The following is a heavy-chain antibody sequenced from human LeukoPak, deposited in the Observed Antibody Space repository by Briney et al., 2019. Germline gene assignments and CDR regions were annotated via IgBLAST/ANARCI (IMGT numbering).Heavy chain of an antibody. CDR1: GFTFSSYA. CDR2: ISSSSSYI. Sequence: PGRSLRLSCAASGFTFSSYAMHWVRQAPGKGLEWVSSISSSSSYIYYADSVKGRFTISRDNAKNSLYLQMNSLRAEDTAVYYCASAIPSIAAAGTYYWGQGTLVTVSS. V-gene: IGHV3-21*01. J-gene: IGHJ4*02. D-gene: IGHD6-13*01. CDR3: ASAIPSIAAAGTYY.